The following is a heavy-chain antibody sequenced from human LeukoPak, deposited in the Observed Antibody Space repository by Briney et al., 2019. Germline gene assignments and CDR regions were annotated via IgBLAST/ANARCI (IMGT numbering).Heavy chain of an antibody. CDR1: GYTFTNNY. V-gene: IGHV1-46*01. J-gene: IGHJ6*02. Sequence: ASVKVSCKASGYTFTNNYLHWVRQAPGQGLEWMGMIYPRDGSTSYAQNFQGRVTVTRDTSTTTVHMELRGLRSEDTAVYYCARDLPSGLYGDYPTYGMDVWGQGTTVTVSS. D-gene: IGHD4-17*01. CDR2: IYPRDGST. CDR3: ARDLPSGLYGDYPTYGMDV.